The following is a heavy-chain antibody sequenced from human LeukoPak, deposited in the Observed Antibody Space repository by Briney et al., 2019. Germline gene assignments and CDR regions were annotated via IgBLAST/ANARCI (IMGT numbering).Heavy chain of an antibody. J-gene: IGHJ6*03. Sequence: SVKVSCKASGGTFTSYAISWVRQAPGQGLEWMGGIIPIFGTANYAQKFQGRVTITADKSTSTAYMEVSSLRSGDTAVYYCGRVGGNLYYYYYYMDVWGKGTTVTVSS. CDR3: GRVGGNLYYYYYYMDV. V-gene: IGHV1-69*06. CDR2: IIPIFGTA. CDR1: GGTFTSYA. D-gene: IGHD3-16*01.